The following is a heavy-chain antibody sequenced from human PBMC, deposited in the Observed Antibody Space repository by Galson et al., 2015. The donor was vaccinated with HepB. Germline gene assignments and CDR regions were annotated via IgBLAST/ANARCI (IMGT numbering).Heavy chain of an antibody. Sequence: SLRLSCAASGFTFSRYWMHWVRQAPGKGLVWVSRINSDGSSTSYADSVKGRITISRDNAKNTLYLRMNSLRAEDTAVYYCARDLYSYGSAGVGGKNYYGLDVWGQGTTVTVSS. V-gene: IGHV3-74*01. D-gene: IGHD5-18*01. CDR2: INSDGSST. CDR3: ARDLYSYGSAGVGGKNYYGLDV. CDR1: GFTFSRYW. J-gene: IGHJ6*02.